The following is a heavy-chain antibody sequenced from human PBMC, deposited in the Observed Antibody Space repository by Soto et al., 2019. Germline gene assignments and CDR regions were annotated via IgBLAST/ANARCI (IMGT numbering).Heavy chain of an antibody. J-gene: IGHJ4*02. V-gene: IGHV3-23*01. CDR2: ISGSGGST. D-gene: IGHD2-2*01. CDR3: AKGRGSSSSNCYDY. CDR1: GFTFSSYA. Sequence: GGSLRLSCAASGFTFSSYAMSWVRQAPGKGLEWVSAISGSGGSTYYADSVKGRFTISRDNSKSMLYLQMFSLRVEDTAVYYCAKGRGSSSSNCYDYWGQGILVTVSS.